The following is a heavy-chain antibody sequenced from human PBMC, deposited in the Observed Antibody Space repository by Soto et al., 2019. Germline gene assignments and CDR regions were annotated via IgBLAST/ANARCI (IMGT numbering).Heavy chain of an antibody. D-gene: IGHD3-3*01. Sequence: SETLSLTCTVSGGSISMYYWSWIRQPAGKGLEWIGRIYTSGSTNYNPSLKSRVTMSVDTSKNQFSLKLSSVTAADTAVYYCAREGRITIFGVVIIRGDAFDIWGPGTMVTVS. CDR3: AREGRITIFGVVIIRGDAFDI. CDR2: IYTSGST. J-gene: IGHJ3*02. CDR1: GGSISMYY. V-gene: IGHV4-4*07.